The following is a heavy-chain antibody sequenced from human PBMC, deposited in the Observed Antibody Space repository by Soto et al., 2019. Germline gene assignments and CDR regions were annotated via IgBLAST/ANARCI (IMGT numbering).Heavy chain of an antibody. CDR1: QYCFTSFW. J-gene: IGHJ4*02. CDR2: MYLSDSDT. D-gene: IGHD3-16*02. V-gene: IGHV5-51*01. CDR3: ARQNCGLLSGYRYFDS. Sequence: PGESLKISCRGSQYCFTSFWIGRDLQQPWKGLAWVGIMYLSDSDTRYSLSFQGQDTTFTDKSFSIAYLQWSSLKDSETAMYFCARQNCGLLSGYRYFDSWGQGTLVTVSS.